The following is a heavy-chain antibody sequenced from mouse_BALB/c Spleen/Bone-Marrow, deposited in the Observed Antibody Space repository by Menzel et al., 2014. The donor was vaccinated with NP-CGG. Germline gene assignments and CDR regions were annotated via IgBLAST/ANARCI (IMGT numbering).Heavy chain of an antibody. J-gene: IGHJ4*01. Sequence: EVNLVDSGGDLAKPGGSLKLSCAASGFTFSTYGMSWVRQTPDKRLEWVATISSGGGYTYYPDSVKGRFTISRDNANNTLYLQMSSLKSEDTAMYYCTRQRNWDHYAMDYWGQGTSVTVSS. CDR2: ISSGGGYT. CDR3: TRQRNWDHYAMDY. D-gene: IGHD4-1*01. V-gene: IGHV5-6*01. CDR1: GFTFSTYG.